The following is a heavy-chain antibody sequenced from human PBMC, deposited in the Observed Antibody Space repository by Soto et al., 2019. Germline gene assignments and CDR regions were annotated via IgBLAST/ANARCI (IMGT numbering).Heavy chain of an antibody. V-gene: IGHV1-18*01. J-gene: IGHJ5*02. Sequence: ASVKVSCKASGYSFASYGISWVRQAPGQGLEWMGWISAYNGNTKYAQKFQGRVTMTTDTSTSTAYMELRSLRSDDTAVYYCARGVGSGSYYNQYNWFDPWGQGTLVTV. CDR1: GYSFASYG. D-gene: IGHD3-10*01. CDR3: ARGVGSGSYYNQYNWFDP. CDR2: ISAYNGNT.